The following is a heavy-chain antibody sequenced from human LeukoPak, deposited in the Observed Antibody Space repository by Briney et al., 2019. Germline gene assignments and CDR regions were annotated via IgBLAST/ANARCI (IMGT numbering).Heavy chain of an antibody. CDR1: GGSISSYY. J-gene: IGHJ6*02. CDR2: IYYSGST. V-gene: IGHV4-59*01. Sequence: SETLSLTCTVSGGSISSYYWSWIRQPPGKGLEWIGYIYYSGSTNYNPSFKSRVTISVDTSKNQFSLKLSSVTAADTAVYYCAREVRYYDILTGWRYYGMGVWGQGTTVTVSS. D-gene: IGHD3-9*01. CDR3: AREVRYYDILTGWRYYGMGV.